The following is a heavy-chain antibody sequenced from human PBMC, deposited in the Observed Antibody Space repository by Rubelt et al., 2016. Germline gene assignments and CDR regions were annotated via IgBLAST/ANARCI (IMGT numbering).Heavy chain of an antibody. D-gene: IGHD2-15*01. CDR3: ATGIIRLKPFDY. V-gene: IGHV1-24*01. J-gene: IGHJ4*02. Sequence: GLEWMGGFDPEDGETIYAQKFQGRVTMTEDTSTDTAYMELSSLRSEDTAVYYCATGIIRLKPFDYSRQGTLVTVSS. CDR2: FDPEDGET.